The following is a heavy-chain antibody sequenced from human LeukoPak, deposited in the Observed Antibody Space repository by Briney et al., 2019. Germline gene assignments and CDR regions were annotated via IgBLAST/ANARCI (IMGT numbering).Heavy chain of an antibody. V-gene: IGHV1-69*10. CDR1: GGTFSNYA. Sequence: ASVKVSCKAFGGTFSNYAFSWVRQAPGQGLEWMGAIIPIFGISNYAQQFQGRVTITADKSTTTAYMEVGSLRSEDTAICYCASSLGYCGGPYCLNRGFFFDSWGQGTLLTVSS. CDR2: IIPIFGIS. D-gene: IGHD2-15*01. J-gene: IGHJ4*02. CDR3: ASSLGYCGGPYCLNRGFFFDS.